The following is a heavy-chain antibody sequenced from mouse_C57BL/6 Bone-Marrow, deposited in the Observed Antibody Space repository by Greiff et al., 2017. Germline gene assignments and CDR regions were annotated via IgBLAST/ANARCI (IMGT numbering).Heavy chain of an antibody. V-gene: IGHV1-42*01. CDR1: GYSFTGYY. J-gene: IGHJ4*01. D-gene: IGHD1-2*01. Sequence: VQLQQSGPELVKPGASVKISCKASGYSFTGYYMNWVKQSPEKSLEWIGEINPSTGGTTYNQKFKAKATLTVDKSSSTAYMQLKSLTSEDSAVYYCARLSTAYAMDYWGQGTSVTVSS. CDR2: INPSTGGT. CDR3: ARLSTAYAMDY.